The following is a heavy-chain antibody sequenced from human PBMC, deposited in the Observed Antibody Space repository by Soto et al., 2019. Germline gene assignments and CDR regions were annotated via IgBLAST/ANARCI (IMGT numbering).Heavy chain of an antibody. CDR2: ISAYNGNT. V-gene: IGHV1-18*01. D-gene: IGHD3-10*01. CDR1: GFTFTSYA. Sequence: QVHLVQSGAEVKKPGASVKVSCKASGFTFTSYAITWVRQAPGQGLEWMGWISAYNGNTNYAQNLQGSVTMTTATSTSTVYVALGCLSTAAAAVYSRATDSTGWAPAGVEAWGQGTLVTVSS. CDR3: ATDSTGWAPAGVEA. J-gene: IGHJ5*02.